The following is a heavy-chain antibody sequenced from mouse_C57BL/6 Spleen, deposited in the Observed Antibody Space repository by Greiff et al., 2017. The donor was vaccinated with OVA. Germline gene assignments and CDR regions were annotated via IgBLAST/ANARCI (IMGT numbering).Heavy chain of an antibody. CDR2: IWSDGST. CDR3: ARQGIYDGYSFDY. CDR1: GFSLTSYG. V-gene: IGHV2-6-1*01. Sequence: VKLVESGPGLVAPSQSLSITCTVSGFSLTSYGVHWVRQPPGKGLEWLVVIWSDGSTTYNSALKSRLSISKDNSKSQVFIKMNSLQTDDTAMYYCARQGIYDGYSFDYWGQGTTLTVSS. D-gene: IGHD2-3*01. J-gene: IGHJ2*01.